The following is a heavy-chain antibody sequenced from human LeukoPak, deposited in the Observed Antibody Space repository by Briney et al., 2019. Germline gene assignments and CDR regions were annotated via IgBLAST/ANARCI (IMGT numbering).Heavy chain of an antibody. Sequence: GGSLRLSCAASGFTVSSNYMSWVRQAPGKGLEWVSVIYSGGSIYYADSVKGRFTISRDNSKNTLYLQMNSLRAEDTAVYYCAKGRRITMIVVAPGAFDIWGQGTMVTVSS. J-gene: IGHJ3*02. CDR2: IYSGGSI. CDR3: AKGRRITMIVVAPGAFDI. CDR1: GFTVSSNY. V-gene: IGHV3-53*01. D-gene: IGHD3-22*01.